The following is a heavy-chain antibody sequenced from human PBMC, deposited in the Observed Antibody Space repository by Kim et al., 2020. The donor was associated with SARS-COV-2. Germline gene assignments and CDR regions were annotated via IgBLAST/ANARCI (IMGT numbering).Heavy chain of an antibody. D-gene: IGHD3-22*01. Sequence: DSVKGRFTIARDNSKNPLYLQMNSLRAEDTAVYYCARDDYDSSGYDWFDPWGQGTLVTVSS. V-gene: IGHV3-30*07. CDR3: ARDDYDSSGYDWFDP. J-gene: IGHJ5*02.